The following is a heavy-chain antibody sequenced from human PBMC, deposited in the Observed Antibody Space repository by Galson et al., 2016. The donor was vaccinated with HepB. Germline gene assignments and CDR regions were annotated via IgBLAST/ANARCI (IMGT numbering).Heavy chain of an antibody. V-gene: IGHV1-2*06. D-gene: IGHD2-8*02. CDR1: GYTFTDYYF. CDR2: INPNTGDT. J-gene: IGHJ6*03. Sequence: SVKVSCKASGYTFTDYYFMYWVRQAPGQGLEWIGRINPNTGDTNYAQKFQGRVTMTRDTSISTAYMALTRLTDEDTAVYYCARDKGEAGGQHYFYMDVWGKGTTVTVSS. CDR3: ARDKGEAGGQHYFYMDV.